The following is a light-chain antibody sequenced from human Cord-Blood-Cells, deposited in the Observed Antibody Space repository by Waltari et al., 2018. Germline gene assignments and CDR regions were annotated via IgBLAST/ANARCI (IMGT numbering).Light chain of an antibody. CDR1: SSDVGSYNL. Sequence: QSALTQPASVSGSAGQSITISCTGTSSDVGSYNLFSWYQQHPGKAPKLMIYEGSKRPSGVSNRFSGSKSGNTASLTISGLQAEDEADYYCCSYAGSWVFGGGTKLTVL. CDR3: CSYAGSWV. V-gene: IGLV2-23*01. J-gene: IGLJ3*02. CDR2: EGS.